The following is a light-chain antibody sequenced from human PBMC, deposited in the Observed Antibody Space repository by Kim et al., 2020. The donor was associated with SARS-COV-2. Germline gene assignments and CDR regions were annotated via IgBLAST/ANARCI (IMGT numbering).Light chain of an antibody. J-gene: IGKJ4*01. CDR1: QNINDC. CDR2: KAS. CDR3: QQYYTSPLT. V-gene: IGKV1-5*03. Sequence: ASVGDRVTITCRASQNINDCLAWYQQKPGKAPNLLISKASSVESGVPSRFSGSGFGTEFTLTISSLQPDDFATYYCQQYYTSPLTFGGGTKVDIK.